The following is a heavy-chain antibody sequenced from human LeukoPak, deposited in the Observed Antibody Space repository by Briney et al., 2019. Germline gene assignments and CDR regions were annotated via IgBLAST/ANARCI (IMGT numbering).Heavy chain of an antibody. V-gene: IGHV1-8*03. CDR2: MNPYSGDR. CDR1: GYTFTSYH. J-gene: IGHJ4*02. Sequence: ASVKVSCKTSGYTFTSYHINWVRQATGQGLEWMGWMNPYSGDRGYAQKFRGRVSITSDTSIGTAYMELSSLRSDDTAVYFCARTTSLTASGYDYWGQGTLVTVSS. CDR3: ARTTSLTASGYDY. D-gene: IGHD4-17*01.